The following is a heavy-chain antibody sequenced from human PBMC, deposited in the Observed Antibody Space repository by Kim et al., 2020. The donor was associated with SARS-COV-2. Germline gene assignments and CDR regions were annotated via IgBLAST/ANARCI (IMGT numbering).Heavy chain of an antibody. V-gene: IGHV3-30*04. D-gene: IGHD3-10*01. CDR3: ARAWGRGVRGVISPFDY. CDR2: ISYDGSNK. CDR1: GFTFSSYA. Sequence: GGSLRLSCAASGFTFSSYAMHWVRQAPGKGLEWVAVISYDGSNKYYADSVKGRFTISRDNSKNTLYLQMNSLRAEDTAVYYCARAWGRGVRGVISPFDYWGQGTLVTVSS. J-gene: IGHJ4*02.